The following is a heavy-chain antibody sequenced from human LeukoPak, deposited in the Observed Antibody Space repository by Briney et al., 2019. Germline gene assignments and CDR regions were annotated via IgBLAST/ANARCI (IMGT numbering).Heavy chain of an antibody. J-gene: IGHJ5*02. CDR2: IYTSGST. CDR3: ARAHSSSWYGENWFDP. Sequence: SETLSLTCTVSGGSISSYYWSWIRQPAGKGLKWIGRIYTSGSTNYNPSLKSRVTMSVDTSKSQFSLKLSSVTAADTAVYYCARAHSSSWYGENWFDPWGQGTLVTVSS. CDR1: GGSISSYY. V-gene: IGHV4-4*07. D-gene: IGHD6-13*01.